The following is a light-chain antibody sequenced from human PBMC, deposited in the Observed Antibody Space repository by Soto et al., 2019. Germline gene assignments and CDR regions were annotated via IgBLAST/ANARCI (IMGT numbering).Light chain of an antibody. Sequence: DIQMTQSPSSLSASVGDRVTITCRTSQPISDYLNWYQQKPGQATTRLIYTTSNLQSGVPSRFSGSGFGTDFTLTISSLQPEDFATYYCQQSYSTPLTFGGGTKV. CDR3: QQSYSTPLT. V-gene: IGKV1-39*01. CDR2: TTS. CDR1: QPISDY. J-gene: IGKJ4*01.